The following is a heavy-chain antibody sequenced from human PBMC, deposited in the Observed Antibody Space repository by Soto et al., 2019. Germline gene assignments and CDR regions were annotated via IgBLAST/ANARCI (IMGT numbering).Heavy chain of an antibody. CDR1: GGSISSSSYY. J-gene: IGHJ6*02. CDR2: IYYSGST. Sequence: SETLSLTCTVSGGSISSSSYYWGWIRQPPGKGLEWIGSIYYSGSTYYNPSLKSRVTISVDTSKNQFSLKLSSVTAADTAVYYCARHRAVDPWGRDFYYYGMDVSGQGTTVTVSS. V-gene: IGHV4-39*01. CDR3: ARHRAVDPWGRDFYYYGMDV. D-gene: IGHD3-3*01.